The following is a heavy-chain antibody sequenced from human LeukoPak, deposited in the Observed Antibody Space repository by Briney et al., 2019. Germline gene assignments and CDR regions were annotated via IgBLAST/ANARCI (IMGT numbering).Heavy chain of an antibody. CDR3: ARVSVVRGYFQY. Sequence: SETLSLTCTVSGGSISSYYWSWIRQPPGKGLEWSGYIYYSGSTNYNPSLKSRVTISVDTSKNQFSLKLSSVTAADTAVYYCARVSVVRGYFQYWGQGTLVTVSS. CDR1: GGSISSYY. CDR2: IYYSGST. J-gene: IGHJ4*02. V-gene: IGHV4-59*01. D-gene: IGHD3-10*01.